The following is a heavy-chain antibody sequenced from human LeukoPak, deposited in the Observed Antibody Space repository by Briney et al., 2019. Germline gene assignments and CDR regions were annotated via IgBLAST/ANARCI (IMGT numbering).Heavy chain of an antibody. CDR2: ISAYNGNT. CDR3: ARDRPVGASEYYYYGMDV. Sequence: ASVKVSCKASGYTFSSYALNWVRQAPGQGLEWMGWISAYNGNTKYAQKLQGRVTMTTDTSTSTAYMELRSLRSDDTAVYYCARDRPVGASEYYYYGMDVWGQGTTVTVSS. V-gene: IGHV1-18*01. J-gene: IGHJ6*02. D-gene: IGHD1-26*01. CDR1: GYTFSSYA.